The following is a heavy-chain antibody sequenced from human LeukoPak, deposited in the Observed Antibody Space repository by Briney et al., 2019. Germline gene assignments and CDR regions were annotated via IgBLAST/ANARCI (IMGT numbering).Heavy chain of an antibody. V-gene: IGHV3-48*04. D-gene: IGHD1-1*01. CDR1: GFTLSTAS. CDR3: ADNLSR. CDR2: IDRSSNTI. Sequence: GGSLRLSCAASGFTLSTASMNWVRQAPGKGLEWISYIDRSSNTIYYADSVKGRSTISRDSAKNSLYLQMNSLRAEDTAVYFCADNLSRWGQGTLVTVSS. J-gene: IGHJ4*02.